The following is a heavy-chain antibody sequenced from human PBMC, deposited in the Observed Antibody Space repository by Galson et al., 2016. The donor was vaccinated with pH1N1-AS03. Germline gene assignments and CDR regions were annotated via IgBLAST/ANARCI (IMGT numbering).Heavy chain of an antibody. V-gene: IGHV3-9*01. J-gene: IGHJ4*02. Sequence: SLRLSCAASGFIVEQYGVHWVRQTPGKGLEWVAGMSWGSAKIDYADSVKGRFTTSRDNAQNSLYLQMSSLRPEDTAVYFCVKDVLSDGWFTAADSWGQGTLVTVSS. CDR3: VKDVLSDGWFTAADS. CDR2: MSWGSAKI. CDR1: GFIVEQYG. D-gene: IGHD6-19*01.